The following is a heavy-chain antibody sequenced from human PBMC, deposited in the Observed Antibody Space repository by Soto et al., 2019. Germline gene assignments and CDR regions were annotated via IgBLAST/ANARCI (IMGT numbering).Heavy chain of an antibody. V-gene: IGHV4-59*08. Sequence: SETLSSTFTVASRSICCVYFFSIRHPPPKSLSRHGYIYYSGSTNYNPSLKSRVTISVDTSKNQFSLKLSSVTGADTAVYYCARHVVSYYYDSSGYYRTNWFDPWGQGTLVTVSS. CDR2: IYYSGST. J-gene: IGHJ5*02. CDR3: ARHVVSYYYDSSGYYRTNWFDP. D-gene: IGHD3-22*01. CDR1: SRSICCVY.